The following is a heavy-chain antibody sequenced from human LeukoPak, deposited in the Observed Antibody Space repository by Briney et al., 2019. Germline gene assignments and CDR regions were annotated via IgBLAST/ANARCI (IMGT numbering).Heavy chain of an antibody. D-gene: IGHD6-19*01. V-gene: IGHV1-2*06. J-gene: IGHJ4*02. CDR3: AREDLIAVSGQTFDF. Sequence: ASVKLSCKASGYTFNLYYIHWLRQAPAQGLEWLGRINPHTGATHFAQKFQARVTMARDTSITTAYMELSGLKSDDAAVYFCAREDLIAVSGQTFDFWGQGTLVSVSS. CDR1: GYTFNLYY. CDR2: INPHTGAT.